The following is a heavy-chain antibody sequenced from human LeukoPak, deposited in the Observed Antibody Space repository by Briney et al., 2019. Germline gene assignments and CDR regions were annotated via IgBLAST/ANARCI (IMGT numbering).Heavy chain of an antibody. CDR3: ARDRVLRFLEWLLYY. Sequence: PGGSLRLSCAASGFTFSSYWMSWVRQAPGKGLEWVANINQDGSGKYSVDSVKGRFTISRDNAKNSLYLQMNSLRAEDTAVYYCARDRVLRFLEWLLYYWGQGTLVTVSS. CDR1: GFTFSSYW. CDR2: INQDGSGK. D-gene: IGHD3-3*01. V-gene: IGHV3-7*01. J-gene: IGHJ4*02.